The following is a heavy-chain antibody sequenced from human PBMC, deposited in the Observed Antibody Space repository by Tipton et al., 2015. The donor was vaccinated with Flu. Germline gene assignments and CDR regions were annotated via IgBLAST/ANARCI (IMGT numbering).Heavy chain of an antibody. CDR2: IYYSGST. Sequence: TLSLTCTVSGGSISSYYWSWIRQPPGKGLEWIGSIYYSGSTYYNPSLKSRVTISVDTSKNQFSLKLSSVTAADTAVYYCARRPYDVLTGSFDAFDIWGQGTMVSVSS. CDR3: ARRPYDVLTGSFDAFDI. V-gene: IGHV4-39*01. D-gene: IGHD3-9*01. J-gene: IGHJ3*02. CDR1: GGSISSYY.